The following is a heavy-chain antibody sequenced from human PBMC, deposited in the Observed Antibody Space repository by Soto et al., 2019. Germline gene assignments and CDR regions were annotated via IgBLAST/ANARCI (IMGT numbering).Heavy chain of an antibody. D-gene: IGHD3-16*01. V-gene: IGHV3-9*01. CDR1: GFTFDDYA. CDR2: IRWNSGSI. J-gene: IGHJ3*01. CDR3: AKGLGRPGILGYILDFDL. Sequence: DVQLVESGGGLVQPGRSLRLSCAASGFTFDDYAMHWVRQAPGKGLEWVSGIRWNSGSIGYADSVKGRFTISRDNAKNSLYLQMNSLRAEETALYYCAKGLGRPGILGYILDFDLWGQGTMVTVSS.